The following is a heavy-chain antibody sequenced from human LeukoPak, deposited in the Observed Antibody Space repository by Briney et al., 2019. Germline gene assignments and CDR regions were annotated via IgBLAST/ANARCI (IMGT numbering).Heavy chain of an antibody. J-gene: IGHJ2*01. V-gene: IGHV4-59*01. CDR1: GGSISY. D-gene: IGHD1-26*01. Sequence: PSETLSLTCTVSGGSISYWTWIRQPPGKGLEWIGVIYDHGRTEYSPSLTSRVTMSLDTSKKQVSLRLRSVTAADTAVYYCARGLAGAHSGVVYSDLWGRGNLVTVSS. CDR3: ARGLAGAHSGVVYSDL. CDR2: IYDHGRT.